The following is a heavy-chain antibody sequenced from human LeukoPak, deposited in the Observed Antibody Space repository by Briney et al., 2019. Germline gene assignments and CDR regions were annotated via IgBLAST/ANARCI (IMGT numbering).Heavy chain of an antibody. D-gene: IGHD4-23*01. J-gene: IGHJ4*02. CDR2: IYPGDSDT. CDR1: GYSFTSYW. Sequence: RLGESLKISCKGSGYSFTSYWIGWVRQMPGKGLEWMGIIYPGDSDTRYSPSFQGQVTISVDKSIRNAYLQWSSLKASDTAIYYCARQRGVVTPDYWGQGTLVTVSS. CDR3: ARQRGVVTPDY. V-gene: IGHV5-51*01.